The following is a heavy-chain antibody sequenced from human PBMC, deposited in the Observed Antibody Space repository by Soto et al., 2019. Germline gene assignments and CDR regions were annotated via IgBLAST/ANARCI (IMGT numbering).Heavy chain of an antibody. J-gene: IGHJ4*02. CDR3: ARGMGMATTGRYDY. V-gene: IGHV3-48*01. Sequence: VHLVESGGGSVQPGGSLRLSCAASGITINTDGMNWVRQAPGKGLEWVSYISSSSDTIYYADFVKGRFTISRDNAKNSLYLQMNILRVEATATYYCARGMGMATTGRYDYWGQGTLVTVSS. CDR1: GITINTDG. D-gene: IGHD1-1*01. CDR2: ISSSSDTI.